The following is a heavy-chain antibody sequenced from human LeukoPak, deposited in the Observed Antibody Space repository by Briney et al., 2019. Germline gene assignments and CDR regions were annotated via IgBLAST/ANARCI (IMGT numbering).Heavy chain of an antibody. CDR2: IYYSGST. D-gene: IGHD6-19*01. V-gene: IGHV4-59*01. CDR1: GGSISSYY. Sequence: SETLSLTCTVSGGSISSYYWSWIRQPPGKGLEWIGYIYYSGSTNYNPSLKSRVTISVDTSKNQFSLKLSSVTAADTAVYYCARAAGQWLTYYFDCWGQGTLVTVSS. CDR3: ARAAGQWLTYYFDC. J-gene: IGHJ4*02.